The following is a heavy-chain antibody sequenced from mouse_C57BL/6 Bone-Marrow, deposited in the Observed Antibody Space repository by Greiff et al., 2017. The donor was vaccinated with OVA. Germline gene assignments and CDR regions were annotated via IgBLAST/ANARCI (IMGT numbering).Heavy chain of an antibody. CDR2: ISSGGSYT. CDR3: ARLNWDPLAY. D-gene: IGHD4-1*02. CDR1: GFTFSSYG. V-gene: IGHV5-6*01. J-gene: IGHJ3*01. Sequence: EVKLVESGGDLVKPGGSLKLSCAASGFTFSSYGMSWVSQTPDKRLEWVATISSGGSYTYYPDSVKGRSTISRDNAKNTLYLQMSSLTSEDTAMSCYARLNWDPLAYWGQGTLVTVSA.